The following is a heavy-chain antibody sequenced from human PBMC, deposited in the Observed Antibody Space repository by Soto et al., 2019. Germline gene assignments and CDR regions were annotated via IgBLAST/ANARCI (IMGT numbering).Heavy chain of an antibody. CDR1: GYTFTSYY. D-gene: IGHD3-22*01. J-gene: IGHJ5*02. CDR3: ATDWGDSFGSSGHPFRCIDI. V-gene: IGHV1-46*01. CDR2: INPNGGST. Sequence: ASVKVSCKASGYTFTSYYIHWVRQAPGQGLEWMGMINPNGGSTTSEQRFQGRLTMTGDMSTSTVYMELNGLRSEDTAVYYCATDWGDSFGSSGHPFRCIDIWGQGTLVTVSS.